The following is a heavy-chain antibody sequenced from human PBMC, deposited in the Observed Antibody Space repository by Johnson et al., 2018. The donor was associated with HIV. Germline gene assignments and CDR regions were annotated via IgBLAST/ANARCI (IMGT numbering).Heavy chain of an antibody. J-gene: IGHJ3*02. CDR1: GFTFSSYA. CDR2: IWYDGSNT. D-gene: IGHD5-24*01. V-gene: IGHV3-33*08. Sequence: QVQLVESGGGVVQPGRSLRLSCAASGFTFSSYAMHWVRQAPGKGLEWVAVIWYDGSNTYYADSVKGRFTISRDDSKNTLYLQMNSLRAEDTAVYYCARDRVYDLVEMATSMRRDPGAFDIWGQGTMVTVSS. CDR3: ARDRVYDLVEMATSMRRDPGAFDI.